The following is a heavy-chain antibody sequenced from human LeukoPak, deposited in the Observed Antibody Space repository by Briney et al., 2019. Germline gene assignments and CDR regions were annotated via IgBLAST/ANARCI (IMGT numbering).Heavy chain of an antibody. CDR3: ARDRAGIRYFDWLN. CDR1: GFTVNSNY. V-gene: IGHV3-53*01. D-gene: IGHD3-9*01. CDR2: IYSGGST. Sequence: GGSLRLSCAASGFTVNSNYMSWVRQAPGKGLEWVSIIYSGGSTYYADSVKGRFTISRDNSKNTLYLQMNSLRAEDTAVYYCARDRAGIRYFDWLNWGQGTLVTVSS. J-gene: IGHJ4*02.